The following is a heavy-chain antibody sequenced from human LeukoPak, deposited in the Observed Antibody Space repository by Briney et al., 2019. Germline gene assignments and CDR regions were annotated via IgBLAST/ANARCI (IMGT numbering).Heavy chain of an antibody. CDR2: IYYSGST. V-gene: IGHV4-59*12. CDR1: GGSISSYY. J-gene: IGHJ4*02. CDR3: ASERPDYYDSSGLLGGLGTHDY. Sequence: PSETLSLTCTVSGGSISSYYWSWIRQPPGKGLEWIGYIYYSGSTNYNPSLKSRVTISVDTSKNKFSLKLSSVTAADTAVYYCASERPDYYDSSGLLGGLGTHDYWGQGTLVTVSS. D-gene: IGHD3-22*01.